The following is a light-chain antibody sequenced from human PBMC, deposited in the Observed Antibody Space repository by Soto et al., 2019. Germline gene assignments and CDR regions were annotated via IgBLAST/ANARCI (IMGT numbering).Light chain of an antibody. V-gene: IGLV2-11*01. CDR1: SNDVGGYNF. Sequence: QSALTQSRSVSGSPGQSVTISCTGTSNDVGGYNFVSWYQQHPGKAPKLMIYDVSKRPSGVPDRFSGSKSGNTASLTISRLRAEDEADYYCCSYAGSYTLIFGGGTKLTVL. CDR2: DVS. J-gene: IGLJ2*01. CDR3: CSYAGSYTLI.